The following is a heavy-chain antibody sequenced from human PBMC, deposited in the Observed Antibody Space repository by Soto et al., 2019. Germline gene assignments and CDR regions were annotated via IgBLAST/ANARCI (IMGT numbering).Heavy chain of an antibody. Sequence: PGESLKISCKGSGYSFTTYWIGWVRQMPGKGLEWMGIIYPGDSDTRYSPSFQGQVTISADKSISTAYLQWSSLKASDTAMYYCARAVSSQPYYYYYYGMDVWGQGTTVTVSS. CDR1: GYSFTTYW. D-gene: IGHD4-4*01. CDR3: ARAVSSQPYYYYYYGMDV. V-gene: IGHV5-51*01. CDR2: IYPGDSDT. J-gene: IGHJ6*02.